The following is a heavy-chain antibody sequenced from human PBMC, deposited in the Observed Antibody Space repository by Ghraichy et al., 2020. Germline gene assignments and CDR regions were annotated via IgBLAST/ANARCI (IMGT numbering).Heavy chain of an antibody. CDR1: GGSISSYY. V-gene: IGHV4-59*01. J-gene: IGHJ5*02. CDR2: IYYSGST. Sequence: SETLSLTCTVSGGSISSYYWSWIRQPPGKGLEWIGYIYYSGSTNYNPSLKSRVTISVDTSKNQFSLKLSSVTAADTAVYYCARDHPADYVWFDPWGQGTLVTVSS. D-gene: IGHD4-17*01. CDR3: ARDHPADYVWFDP.